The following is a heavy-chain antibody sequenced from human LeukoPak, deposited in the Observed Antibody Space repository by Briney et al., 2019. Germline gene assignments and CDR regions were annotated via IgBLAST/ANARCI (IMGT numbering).Heavy chain of an antibody. CDR2: IYYSGST. Sequence: ASETLSLTCTVPAGSISSGDYYWSWIRQPPGKGLEWLGYIYYSGSTYYNPTLKSRVTISVDTSKNQFSLRLSSVTAADTAVYYCARVGIGTTVTPGPDYWGQGTLVTVSS. J-gene: IGHJ4*02. CDR3: ARVGIGTTVTPGPDY. CDR1: AGSISSGDYY. D-gene: IGHD4-17*01. V-gene: IGHV4-30-4*08.